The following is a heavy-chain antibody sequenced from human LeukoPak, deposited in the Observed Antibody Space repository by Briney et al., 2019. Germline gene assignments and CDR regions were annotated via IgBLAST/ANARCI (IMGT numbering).Heavy chain of an antibody. Sequence: ASVKVSCKVSGYTLTELSMHWVRQAPGKGLEWMGRLNAANGNSQYSQKFQDRATITSDSSANTAYMEFSSLRSEDSAVYYCARDGKHIAVPGVRYPMDVWGQGTTVTVS. V-gene: IGHV1-24*01. D-gene: IGHD6-19*01. CDR2: LNAANGNS. CDR1: GYTLTELS. J-gene: IGHJ6*02. CDR3: ARDGKHIAVPGVRYPMDV.